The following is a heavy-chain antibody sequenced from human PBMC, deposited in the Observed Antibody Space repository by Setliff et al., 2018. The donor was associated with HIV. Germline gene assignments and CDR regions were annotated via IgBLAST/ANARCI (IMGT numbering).Heavy chain of an antibody. D-gene: IGHD1-1*01. CDR2: IYTSGST. J-gene: IGHJ4*02. CDR3: AQLGMVDDFDY. V-gene: IGHV4-61*02. Sequence: LSLTCTVSGGSISSGSYYWSWIRQPAGKGLEWIGRIYTSGSTNYNPSLKSRVTISVDTSKNQFSLKLRSVTAADTAVYYCAQLGMVDDFDYWGQGTLVTVSS. CDR1: GGSISSGSYY.